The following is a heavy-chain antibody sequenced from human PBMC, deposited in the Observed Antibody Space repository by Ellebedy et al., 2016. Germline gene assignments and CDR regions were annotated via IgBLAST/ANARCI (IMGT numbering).Heavy chain of an antibody. V-gene: IGHV3-21*04. CDR2: ISSSSYYI. Sequence: GGSLRLXXAASGFTFSSHWMHWVRQAPGKGLEWVSSISSSSYYIYYADSVKGRVTISRDNAKSSVYLQMNSLRAEDTAVYYCARGHYGMDVWGQGTTVTVSS. CDR1: GFTFSSHW. CDR3: ARGHYGMDV. D-gene: IGHD3-10*01. J-gene: IGHJ6*02.